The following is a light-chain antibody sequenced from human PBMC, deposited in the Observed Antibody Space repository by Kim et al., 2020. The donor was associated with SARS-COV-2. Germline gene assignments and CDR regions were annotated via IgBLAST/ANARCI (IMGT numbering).Light chain of an antibody. CDR3: QHLNSYPTLT. Sequence: IQLTQSPSSLSASVGDRVTITCRASQGISSYLAWYQQKPGKAPKLLIYAASTLPSGVPSRFSVSGSGTDCTLTISSLQPEDFATYYCQHLNSYPTLTFGGGTTVDI. CDR1: QGISSY. J-gene: IGKJ4*01. CDR2: AAS. V-gene: IGKV1-9*01.